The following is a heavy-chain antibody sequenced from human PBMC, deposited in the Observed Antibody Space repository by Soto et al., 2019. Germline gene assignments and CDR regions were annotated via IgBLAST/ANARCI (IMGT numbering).Heavy chain of an antibody. CDR2: IIPIFGTA. CDR1: GGTFSSYA. Sequence: QVQLVQSGAEVKKPGSSVKVSCRASGGTFSSYAISWVRQAPGQGLEWMGGIIPIFGTANYAQKFQGRVAITADESTSTAYMELSSLRSEDTAVYYCARVTYHYGGNHSSVYWGQGTLVTVSS. CDR3: ARVTYHYGGNHSSVY. D-gene: IGHD4-17*01. J-gene: IGHJ4*02. V-gene: IGHV1-69*01.